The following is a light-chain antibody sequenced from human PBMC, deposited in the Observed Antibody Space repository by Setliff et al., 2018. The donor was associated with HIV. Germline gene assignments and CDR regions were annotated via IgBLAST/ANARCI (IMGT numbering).Light chain of an antibody. CDR3: LLSDRGSVV. J-gene: IGLJ2*01. V-gene: IGLV7-46*01. CDR2: DTN. CDR1: TGPVTTTHY. Sequence: QAVVTQEPSLTVSPGATVTLTCGSSTGPVTTTHYPYWIQQKPGQAPRTLIFDTNNKHAWTPDRFSGSLLGGKGALTLSGARPEDEADYYCLLSDRGSVVFGGGTKVTVL.